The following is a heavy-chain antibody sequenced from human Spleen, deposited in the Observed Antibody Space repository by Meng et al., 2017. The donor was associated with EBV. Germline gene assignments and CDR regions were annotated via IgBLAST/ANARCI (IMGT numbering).Heavy chain of an antibody. J-gene: IGHJ4*02. CDR3: ARTYTRTSNFDY. Sequence: QVQLVQSGAEVKKPGASVKVSCKASGYTFLQYGINWVRQAPGQGLEWMGWISTYNGNTDYAQKFQGRVTMTRDTSTSTAYMELRSLRSDDTAVYYCARTYTRTSNFDYWGQGTLVTVAS. D-gene: IGHD6-6*01. V-gene: IGHV1-18*01. CDR1: GYTFLQYG. CDR2: ISTYNGNT.